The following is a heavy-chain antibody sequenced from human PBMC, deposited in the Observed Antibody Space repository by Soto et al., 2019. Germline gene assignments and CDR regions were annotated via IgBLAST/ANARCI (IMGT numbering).Heavy chain of an antibody. J-gene: IGHJ4*02. CDR3: AKDPNSSGWYGDWVY. Sequence: QVQLVESGGGVVQPGRSLRLSCAASGFTFSSYGMHWVRQAPGKGLEWVAVISYDGSNKYYADSVKGRFTISRDNSKNTLYLQMNSLRAEDTAVYYCAKDPNSSGWYGDWVYWGQGTLVTVSS. CDR2: ISYDGSNK. CDR1: GFTFSSYG. D-gene: IGHD6-19*01. V-gene: IGHV3-30*18.